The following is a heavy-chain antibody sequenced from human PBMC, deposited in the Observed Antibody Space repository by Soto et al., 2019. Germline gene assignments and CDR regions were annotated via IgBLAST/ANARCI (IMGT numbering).Heavy chain of an antibody. CDR3: ARPSRSARGAFDI. CDR1: GGSFSGYY. D-gene: IGHD3-10*01. CDR2: INHSGST. V-gene: IGHV4-34*01. Sequence: QVQLQQWGAGLLKPSETLSLTCAVYGGSFSGYYWSWIRQPPGKGLEWIGEINHSGSTNYNPSLKSRVTISVDTSKNLFSLKLSSVTAADTAVYYCARPSRSARGAFDIWGQGTMVTVSS. J-gene: IGHJ3*02.